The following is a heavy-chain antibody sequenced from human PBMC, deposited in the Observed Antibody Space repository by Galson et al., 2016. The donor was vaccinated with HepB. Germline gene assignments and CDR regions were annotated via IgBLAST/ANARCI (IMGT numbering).Heavy chain of an antibody. CDR2: ITSGGTT. Sequence: SLRLSCAASEFTVSNNYMSWVRQAPGKGLEWVSGITSGGTTYYADSVKGRFTISRDNSKNILYLQMKSLRDEDTAVYYCAKRPYSYGWHYGMDVRGQGTTVTVSS. D-gene: IGHD5-18*01. CDR1: EFTVSNNY. J-gene: IGHJ6*02. V-gene: IGHV3-53*01. CDR3: AKRPYSYGWHYGMDV.